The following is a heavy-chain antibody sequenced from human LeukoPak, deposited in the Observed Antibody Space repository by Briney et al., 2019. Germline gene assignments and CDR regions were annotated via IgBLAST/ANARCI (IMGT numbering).Heavy chain of an antibody. CDR3: ARRKDFADFGSAYYPLDH. J-gene: IGHJ5*02. CDR1: GFTFYDYG. V-gene: IGHV3-20*04. D-gene: IGHD3-3*01. Sequence: PGGSLRLSCEVSGFTFYDYGMNWVRQPPGKGLEWISDINWNGGSTSYAASVRGRFTVSRDNAKNLLYLQMTSLRVEDTALYYCARRKDFADFGSAYYPLDHWGQGTLVTVS. CDR2: INWNGGST.